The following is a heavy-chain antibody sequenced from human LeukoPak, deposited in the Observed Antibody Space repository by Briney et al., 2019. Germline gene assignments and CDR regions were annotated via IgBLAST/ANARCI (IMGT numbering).Heavy chain of an antibody. V-gene: IGHV1-2*02. J-gene: IGHJ3*02. D-gene: IGHD2-21*02. CDR1: GYTFTSYG. CDR3: ATVEVRTAAFDI. Sequence: ASVKVSCKASGYTFTSYGISWVRQAPGQGLEWMGWIDPNTGGTNFAQKFQGRVTMTRDTSTSTAYMELSRLISDDTAVFYCATVEVRTAAFDIWGQGTMVTVSS. CDR2: IDPNTGGT.